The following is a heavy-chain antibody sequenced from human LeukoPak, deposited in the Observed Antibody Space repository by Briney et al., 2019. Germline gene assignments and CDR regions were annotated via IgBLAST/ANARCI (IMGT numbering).Heavy chain of an antibody. CDR1: GFTFSSYA. CDR3: AKDLGCSSTSCYNEFGELSAFDY. CDR2: ISGSGGST. Sequence: GGSLRLSCAASGFTFSSYAMSWVRQAPGKGLEWASAISGSGGSTYYADSVKGRFTISRDNSKNTLYLQMNSLRAEDTAVYYCAKDLGCSSTSCYNEFGELSAFDYWGQGTLVTVSS. V-gene: IGHV3-23*01. J-gene: IGHJ4*02. D-gene: IGHD2-2*02.